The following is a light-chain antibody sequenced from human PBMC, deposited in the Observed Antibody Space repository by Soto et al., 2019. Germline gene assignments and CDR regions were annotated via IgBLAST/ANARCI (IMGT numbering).Light chain of an antibody. V-gene: IGKV1-6*01. CDR1: QDIRTE. CDR2: GAF. J-gene: IGKJ1*01. CDR3: LQDFKYPLT. Sequence: AIQMTQSPSSLSVSVGDRATITCRASQDIRTELGWYQQKPGKAPRLLIYGAFSLQSGVPSRFSGSGSGTDFTLTISSLQPDDFATYYCLQDFKYPLTFGQGTKVEV.